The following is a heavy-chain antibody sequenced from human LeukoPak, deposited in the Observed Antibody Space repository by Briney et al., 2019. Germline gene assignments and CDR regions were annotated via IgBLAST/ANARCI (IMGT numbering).Heavy chain of an antibody. Sequence: PWETLSLTCTVSGGSISSYYWSWIRQPPGKGLEWIGYIYYSGSTNYNPSLKSRVTISVDTSKNQFSLKLSSVTAADTAVYYCARGLYYYDSSGYSDAFDIWGQGTMVTVSS. CDR2: IYYSGST. CDR3: ARGLYYYDSSGYSDAFDI. J-gene: IGHJ3*02. CDR1: GGSISSYY. V-gene: IGHV4-59*01. D-gene: IGHD3-22*01.